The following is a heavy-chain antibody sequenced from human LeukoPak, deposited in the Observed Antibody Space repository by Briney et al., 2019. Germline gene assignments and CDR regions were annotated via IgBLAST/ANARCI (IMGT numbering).Heavy chain of an antibody. CDR3: ARDQGYSSGLDY. CDR2: IYYSGST. J-gene: IGHJ4*02. V-gene: IGHV4-61*01. D-gene: IGHD6-19*01. Sequence: SGTLSLTCTVSGGSVSSGSYYWSWIRQPPGKGLEWIGYIYYSGSTNYNPSLKSRVTISVDTSKNQFSLKLSSVTAADTAVYYCARDQGYSSGLDYWGQGTLVTVSS. CDR1: GGSVSSGSYY.